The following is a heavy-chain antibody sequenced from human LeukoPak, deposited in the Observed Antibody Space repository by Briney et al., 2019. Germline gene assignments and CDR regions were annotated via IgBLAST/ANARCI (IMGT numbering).Heavy chain of an antibody. Sequence: GGSLRLSCAASGFSFNTYGTNWVRQAPGKGLEWVSSIDSSSSYIFYADSLKGRFTISRDNAKNSVFLQMNSLTAGDTAIYYCARERSSSTWYNAFDIWGQGTMVTVSS. CDR1: GFSFNTYG. D-gene: IGHD1-1*01. CDR3: ARERSSSTWYNAFDI. CDR2: IDSSSSYI. V-gene: IGHV3-21*01. J-gene: IGHJ3*02.